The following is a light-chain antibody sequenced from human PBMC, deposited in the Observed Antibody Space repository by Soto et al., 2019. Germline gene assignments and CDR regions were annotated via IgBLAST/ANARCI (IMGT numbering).Light chain of an antibody. V-gene: IGLV2-14*01. J-gene: IGLJ1*01. CDR2: EVS. Sequence: QAALTQPASVPGSAGQSVTISCTGTSSDVGGYNYVSWYQQHPGKAPKLMIYEVSNRPSGVSNRFSGSKSGNTASLTISGLQAEDEADYYCSSYTSSSTLVFGTGTKVTVL. CDR1: SSDVGGYNY. CDR3: SSYTSSSTLV.